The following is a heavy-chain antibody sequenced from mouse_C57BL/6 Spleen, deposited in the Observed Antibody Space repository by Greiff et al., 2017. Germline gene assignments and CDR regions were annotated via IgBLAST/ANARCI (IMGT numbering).Heavy chain of an antibody. CDR2: IDPETGGT. D-gene: IGHD2-2*01. CDR1: GYTFTDYE. CDR3: TRYGYALDY. J-gene: IGHJ2*01. V-gene: IGHV1-15*01. Sequence: VQLQQSGAELVRPGASVTLSCKASGYTFTDYEMHWVKQTPVHGLEWIGAIDPETGGTAYNQKFKGKAILTADKSSSTAYMELRSLTSEDSAVYYCTRYGYALDYWGQGTTLTVSA.